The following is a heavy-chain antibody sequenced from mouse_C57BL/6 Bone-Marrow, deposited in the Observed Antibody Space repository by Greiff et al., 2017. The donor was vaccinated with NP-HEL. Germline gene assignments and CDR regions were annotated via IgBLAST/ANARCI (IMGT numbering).Heavy chain of an antibody. CDR1: GFTFSDYG. V-gene: IGHV5-17*01. Sequence: EVQLVESGGGLVKPGGSLKLSCAASGFTFSDYGMHWVRQAPEKGLEWVAYISSGSSTIYYADTVKGRFTISRDTAKNTLFRKMTSLRSEDTAMYYCARRVGRGGFDYWGQGTTLTVSS. J-gene: IGHJ2*01. CDR2: ISSGSSTI. CDR3: ARRVGRGGFDY. D-gene: IGHD4-1*01.